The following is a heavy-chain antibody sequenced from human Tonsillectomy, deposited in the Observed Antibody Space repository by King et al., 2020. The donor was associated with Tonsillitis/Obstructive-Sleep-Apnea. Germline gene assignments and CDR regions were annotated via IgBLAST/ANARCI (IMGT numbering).Heavy chain of an antibody. CDR1: GYSFTSYW. Sequence: QLVQSGTEVKEPGESLKISCKGSGYSFTSYWIAWVRQMPGKGLEWMGIIYPGDSDTRYRPSFKDQVTISADKSISTAYLQWSSLKASDTAMYYCSSHLAYYYDSSGYSIRGDYFDYWGQGTLVTVSS. CDR3: SSHLAYYYDSSGYSIRGDYFDY. D-gene: IGHD3-22*01. V-gene: IGHV5-51*01. CDR2: IYPGDSDT. J-gene: IGHJ4*02.